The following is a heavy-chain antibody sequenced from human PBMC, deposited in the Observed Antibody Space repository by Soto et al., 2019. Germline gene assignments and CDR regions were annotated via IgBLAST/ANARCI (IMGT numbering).Heavy chain of an antibody. J-gene: IGHJ4*02. V-gene: IGHV1-3*01. Sequence: ASVNVSCKASGYTFTSYAMHWVRQAPGQRLEWMGWINAGNGNTKYSQKFQGRVTITRDTSASTAYMELSSLRSEDTAVYYCARRYCSGGSCYDDYWGQGTLVTVSS. CDR2: INAGNGNT. CDR1: GYTFTSYA. CDR3: ARRYCSGGSCYDDY. D-gene: IGHD2-15*01.